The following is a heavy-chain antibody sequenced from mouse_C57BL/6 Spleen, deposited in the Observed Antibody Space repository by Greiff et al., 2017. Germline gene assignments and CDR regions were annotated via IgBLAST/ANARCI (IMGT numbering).Heavy chain of an antibody. V-gene: IGHV2-6-1*01. J-gene: IGHJ4*01. CDR3: ARQDDYDGYYAMDY. D-gene: IGHD2-4*01. Sequence: VQGVESGPGLVAPSQSLSITCTVSGFSLTSYGVHWVRQPPGKGLEWLVVIWSDGSTTYNSALKSRLSISKDNSKSQVFLKMNSLQTDDTAMYYCARQDDYDGYYAMDYWGQGTSVTVSS. CDR2: IWSDGST. CDR1: GFSLTSYG.